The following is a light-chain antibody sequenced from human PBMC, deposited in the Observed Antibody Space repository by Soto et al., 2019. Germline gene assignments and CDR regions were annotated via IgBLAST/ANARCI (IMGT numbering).Light chain of an antibody. Sequence: EIVLTQSPGTLSLSPGERATLSCRASQSVSILLAWYQQKPGQAPRLLIYAASRRATGIPDRFSGSGSGTDFTLTISRLETEDFAVYYCQQYGSSPWTFGQGTKVDIK. CDR1: QSVSIL. J-gene: IGKJ1*01. V-gene: IGKV3-20*01. CDR2: AAS. CDR3: QQYGSSPWT.